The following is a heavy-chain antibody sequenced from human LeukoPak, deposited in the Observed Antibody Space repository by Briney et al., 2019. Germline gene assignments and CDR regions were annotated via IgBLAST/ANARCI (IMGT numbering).Heavy chain of an antibody. D-gene: IGHD1-1*01. Sequence: SETLSLTCTVSGDSISSGSYYRSWLRQPAGKGLELIGRIYTSGSTQYKLSLKRRLTIPLDTPKNQFSAKVSSERAADTAMYYCATTRWTSGRGGFDYWGQGTLVTVSS. J-gene: IGHJ4*02. CDR3: ATTRWTSGRGGFDY. CDR1: GDSISSGSYY. V-gene: IGHV4-61*02. CDR2: IYTSGST.